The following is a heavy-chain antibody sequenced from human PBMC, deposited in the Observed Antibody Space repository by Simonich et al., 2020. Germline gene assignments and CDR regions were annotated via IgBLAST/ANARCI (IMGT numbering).Heavy chain of an antibody. CDR3: AREIEAGNAFDI. J-gene: IGHJ3*02. CDR1: GFTFSSYS. Sequence: EVQLVESGGGLVKPGGSLRLSCAASGFTFSSYSMNWVRQAPGKELEWVKPISRSSSYIYYADSVKGRFTISRDNAKNSLYLKMNSLRAEDTAVYYCAREIEAGNAFDIWGQGTMVTVSS. V-gene: IGHV3-21*01. CDR2: ISRSSSYI.